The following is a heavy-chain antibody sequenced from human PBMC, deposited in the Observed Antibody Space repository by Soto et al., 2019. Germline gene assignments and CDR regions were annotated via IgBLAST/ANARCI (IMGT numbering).Heavy chain of an antibody. CDR1: GEGMTIYH. V-gene: IGHV1-46*01. CDR2: INPHGGST. J-gene: IGHJ5*02. Sequence: NGSCTAAGEGMTIYHGDWGRKTQEQGLEWMGVINPHGGSTKYAQKFQGRITMTRDTSRSTVYMELGSLRSDDTAIYYCARSSGGNFGIIIEGSNWFDPWGQGTLV. D-gene: IGHD3-3*01. CDR3: ARSSGGNFGIIIEGSNWFDP.